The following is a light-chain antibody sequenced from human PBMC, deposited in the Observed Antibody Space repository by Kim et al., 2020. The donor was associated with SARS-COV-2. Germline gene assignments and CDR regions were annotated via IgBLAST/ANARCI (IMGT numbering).Light chain of an antibody. J-gene: IGLJ2*01. CDR2: KNL. V-gene: IGLV1-47*01. CDR1: SSSIGNNY. Sequence: QRVTISCSGSSSSIGNNYVHWYQQVPGTAPKLLIYKNLQRPSGVPDRFSGSKSGTSASLAISGLRSEDEADYYCSSWDDSLGGHAVFGGGTQLTVL. CDR3: SSWDDSLGGHAV.